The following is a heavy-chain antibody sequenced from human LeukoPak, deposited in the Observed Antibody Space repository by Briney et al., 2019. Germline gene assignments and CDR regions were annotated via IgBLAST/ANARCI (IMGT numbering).Heavy chain of an antibody. CDR2: INPNSGGT. Sequence: GASVKVSCKASGYTFTGYYMHRVRQAPGQGLEWMGWINPNSGGTNYAQKFQGRVTMTRDTSISTAYMELSRLRSDDTAVYYCARVGPRRYCSSTSCYEDYWGQGTLVTVSS. CDR1: GYTFTGYY. D-gene: IGHD2-2*01. J-gene: IGHJ4*02. V-gene: IGHV1-2*02. CDR3: ARVGPRRYCSSTSCYEDY.